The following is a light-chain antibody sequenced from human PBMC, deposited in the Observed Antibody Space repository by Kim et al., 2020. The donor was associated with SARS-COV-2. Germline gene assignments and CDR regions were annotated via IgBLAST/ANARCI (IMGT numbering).Light chain of an antibody. J-gene: IGKJ4*01. Sequence: LAPGESATLPCRSSQSVSSYLAWYQHKPGQPPRLLIYDTFNRATGIPARFSGSGSGTDFTLTISSLEPEDFAVYYCQQRSNWPLTFGGGTKVDIK. V-gene: IGKV3-11*01. CDR1: QSVSSY. CDR3: QQRSNWPLT. CDR2: DTF.